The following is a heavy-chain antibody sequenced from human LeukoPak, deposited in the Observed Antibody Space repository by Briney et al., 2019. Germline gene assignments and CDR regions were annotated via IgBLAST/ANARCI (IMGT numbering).Heavy chain of an antibody. D-gene: IGHD6-13*01. CDR2: IYYSGST. CDR3: ARSWYADY. CDR1: GGSISSGGYY. J-gene: IGHJ4*02. V-gene: IGHV4-61*08. Sequence: ASETLSLTCTVSGGSISSGGYYWSWIRQHPGKGLEWIGYIYYSGSTNYNPSLKSRVTISVDTSTNQLSLKLSSVTAADTAIYYCARSWYADYWGQGTLATVSS.